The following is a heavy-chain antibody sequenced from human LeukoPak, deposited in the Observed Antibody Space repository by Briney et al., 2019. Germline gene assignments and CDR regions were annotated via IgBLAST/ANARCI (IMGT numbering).Heavy chain of an antibody. V-gene: IGHV1-69*04. CDR2: IIPILAIP. J-gene: IGHJ4*02. D-gene: IGHD3-9*01. CDR3: ATDYDFLTGYFVQ. Sequence: GASVTVSCKASGGTFSSYSIAWVRQAPGQGREGVGRIIPILAIPNYAKTFQGRVTITADKSTSTAYMQLNSLRYEDTAVYYCATDYDFLTGYFVQWGQGTLVTVSS. CDR1: GGTFSSYS.